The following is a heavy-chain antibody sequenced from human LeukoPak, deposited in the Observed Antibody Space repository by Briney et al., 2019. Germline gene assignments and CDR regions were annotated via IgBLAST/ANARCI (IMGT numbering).Heavy chain of an antibody. CDR1: GFTFSSYW. CDR2: ISSDGTIT. Sequence: GGSLRLSCAASGFTFSSYWMHWVRQAPGKGLVWVSRISSDGTITGYADSVKGRFTISRDNGMNTLYLQMNSLRAEDTAVYYCARGPSGYSSSWGQGTLVTVSS. CDR3: ARGPSGYSSS. D-gene: IGHD3-22*01. V-gene: IGHV3-74*01. J-gene: IGHJ5*02.